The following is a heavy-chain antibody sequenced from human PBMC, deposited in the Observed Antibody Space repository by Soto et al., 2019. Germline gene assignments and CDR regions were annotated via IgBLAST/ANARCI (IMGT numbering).Heavy chain of an antibody. CDR1: GYNFANYW. V-gene: IGHV5-51*01. Sequence: GESLKISCKGSGYNFANYWIGWVRQMPGKGLEWMGIIYPGDSDSGYSPSFQGQVTISADKSIRTAYLQWISLKASDTAMYYCARHASAAGNYVMDVWGQGTTVTASS. CDR3: ARHASAAGNYVMDV. D-gene: IGHD6-13*01. J-gene: IGHJ6*02. CDR2: IYPGDSDS.